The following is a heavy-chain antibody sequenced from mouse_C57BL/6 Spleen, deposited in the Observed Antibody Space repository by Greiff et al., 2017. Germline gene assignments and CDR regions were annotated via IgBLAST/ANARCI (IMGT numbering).Heavy chain of an antibody. Sequence: VQLQQSGAELARPGASVKLSCKASGYTFTSYGISWVKQRTGQGLEWIGEIYPRSGNTYYNEKLKGKATLTADKSSSTAYMELRSLTSEDSAVYFCARYPFFTTVVASPFAYWGQGTLVTVSA. CDR3: ARYPFFTTVVASPFAY. CDR2: IYPRSGNT. CDR1: GYTFTSYG. D-gene: IGHD1-1*01. V-gene: IGHV1-81*01. J-gene: IGHJ3*01.